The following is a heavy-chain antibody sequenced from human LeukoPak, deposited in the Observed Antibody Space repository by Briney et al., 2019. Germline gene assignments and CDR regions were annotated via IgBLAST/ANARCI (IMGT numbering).Heavy chain of an antibody. CDR1: GGSISSYY. J-gene: IGHJ4*02. CDR2: IYYSGST. Sequence: SETLSLTCTVSGGSISSYYWSWIRQPPGKGLEWIGYIYYSGSTNYNPSLKSRVTISVDTSKIQFSLKLSSVTAADTAVYYCARWTNTAMVSWGQGTLVTVSS. D-gene: IGHD5-18*01. CDR3: ARWTNTAMVS. V-gene: IGHV4-59*01.